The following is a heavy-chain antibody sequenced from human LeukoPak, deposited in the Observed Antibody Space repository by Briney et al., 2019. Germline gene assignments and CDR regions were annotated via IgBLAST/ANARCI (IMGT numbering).Heavy chain of an antibody. CDR3: ARADCSASTCYLRRSWFDP. CDR1: GFSINSYD. J-gene: IGHJ5*02. V-gene: IGHV3-21*01. CDR2: ISPKSNFI. D-gene: IGHD3-9*01. Sequence: GGSLRLSCTASGFSINSYDMNWVRQAPGKGLEWVSSISPKSNFIYYSDSVRGRFTISRDNAGNSLYLQMNSLRAEDTAVYYCARADCSASTCYLRRSWFDPWGQGNLVTVSS.